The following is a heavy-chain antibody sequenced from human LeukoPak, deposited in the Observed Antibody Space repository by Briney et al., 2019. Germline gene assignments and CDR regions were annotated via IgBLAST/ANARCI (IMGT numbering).Heavy chain of an antibody. CDR3: TRRDYDYVWGSYRYNWFDP. CDR2: IRSKANSYAT. Sequence: PGGSLRLSCAASGFTFSGSAMHWVRQASGKGLEWVGRIRSKANSYATAYAASVKGRFTISRDDSKNTAYLQMNSLKTEDTAVYYCTRRDYDYVWGSYRYNWFDPWGQGTLVTVSS. CDR1: GFTFSGSA. V-gene: IGHV3-73*01. J-gene: IGHJ5*02. D-gene: IGHD3-16*02.